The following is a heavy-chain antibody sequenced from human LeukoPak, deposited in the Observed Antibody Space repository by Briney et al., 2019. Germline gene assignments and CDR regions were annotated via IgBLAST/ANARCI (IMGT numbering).Heavy chain of an antibody. V-gene: IGHV4-59*12. J-gene: IGHJ5*02. Sequence: SETLSLTCTVSGGSISSYYWSWIRQPLGKGLEWIGSIYHSGSTYYNPSLKSRVTISVDKSKNQFSLKLSSVTAADTAVYYCARGDSSGYLVEVWFDPWGQGTLVTVSS. CDR3: ARGDSSGYLVEVWFDP. CDR2: IYHSGST. D-gene: IGHD3-22*01. CDR1: GGSISSYY.